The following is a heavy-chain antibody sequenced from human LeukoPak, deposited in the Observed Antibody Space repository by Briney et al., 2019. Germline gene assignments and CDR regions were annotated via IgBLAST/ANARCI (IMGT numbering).Heavy chain of an antibody. D-gene: IGHD3-22*01. CDR2: ISSSGSTI. J-gene: IGHJ4*02. V-gene: IGHV3-48*03. Sequence: GGSLRLSCAASGFTFSSYEMSWVRQAPGKGLEWVSYISSSGSTIYYADSVKGRFTISRDNAKNSLYLQMNSLRAEDTAVYYCARYYYDSSGYYLNDYWGQGTLVTVSS. CDR3: ARYYYDSSGYYLNDY. CDR1: GFTFSSYE.